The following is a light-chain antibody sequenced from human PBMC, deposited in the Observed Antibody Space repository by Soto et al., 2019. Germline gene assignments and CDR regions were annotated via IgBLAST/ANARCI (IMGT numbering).Light chain of an antibody. CDR3: SSYTSRYIVV. Sequence: QSALTQPASVSGSLGQSITISCTGTSSDVGAYNYVSWYQQHPGKAPKLMINDVSNRPSGVSNRLSGSKSGNTASLTISGLQAEEEADYFCSSYTSRYIVVFGGGTKLTVL. J-gene: IGLJ2*01. CDR2: DVS. CDR1: SSDVGAYNY. V-gene: IGLV2-14*01.